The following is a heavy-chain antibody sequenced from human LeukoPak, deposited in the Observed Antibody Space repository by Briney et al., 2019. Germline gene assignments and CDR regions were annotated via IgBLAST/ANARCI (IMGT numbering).Heavy chain of an antibody. CDR1: GFSFSSYG. V-gene: IGHV3-33*01. J-gene: IGHJ4*02. Sequence: GPLRLSCTASGFSFSSYGMHWVRPAPGKGLEWVASIWYDGSNTNNVDSVKGRFTISRDNSKNTLYLQMNSLRVEDTAVYFCASGATRRLDYWGQGALVTVSS. CDR2: IWYDGSNT. D-gene: IGHD1-26*01. CDR3: ASGATRRLDY.